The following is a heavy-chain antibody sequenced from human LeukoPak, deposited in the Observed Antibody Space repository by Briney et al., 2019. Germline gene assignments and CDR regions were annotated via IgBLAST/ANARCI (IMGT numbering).Heavy chain of an antibody. V-gene: IGHV4-59*01. D-gene: IGHD4-23*01. CDR3: AGDYGGNWFDP. J-gene: IGHJ5*02. CDR1: GGSISSYY. CDR2: IYYSGST. Sequence: SETLSLTCTVSGGSISSYYWSWIRQPPGKGLEWIGYIYYSGSTNYNPSLKSRVTISVDTSKNQFSLKLSSVTAADTAVYYCAGDYGGNWFDPGAREPWSPSPQ.